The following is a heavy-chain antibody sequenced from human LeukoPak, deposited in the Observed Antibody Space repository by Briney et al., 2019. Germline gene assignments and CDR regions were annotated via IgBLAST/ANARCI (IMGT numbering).Heavy chain of an antibody. V-gene: IGHV3-48*02. D-gene: IGHD2-8*01. CDR1: GFTFSSYA. J-gene: IGHJ4*02. Sequence: GGSLRLSCAASGFTFSSYAMSWVRQAPGKGLEWVSYISGGSTIIYYADSVKGRFTISRDNAKNSLYLQMDSLRDEDTAVYYCARGLYGASYWGQGTLVSVSS. CDR3: ARGLYGASY. CDR2: ISGGSTII.